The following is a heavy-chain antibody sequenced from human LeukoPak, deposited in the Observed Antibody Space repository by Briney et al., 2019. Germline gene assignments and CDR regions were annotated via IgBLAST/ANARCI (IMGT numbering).Heavy chain of an antibody. CDR2: ISSSGSTI. CDR1: GFTFNSYS. J-gene: IGHJ6*03. V-gene: IGHV3-48*04. Sequence: PGGSLRLSCAASGFTFNSYSMNWVRQAPGKGLEWVSYISSSGSTIYYADSVRGRFTISRDNAKNSLYLQMNSLRAEDTAVYYCVRAFQELPQLYYYYYMDVWGKGTTVAVSS. D-gene: IGHD6-13*01. CDR3: VRAFQELPQLYYYYYMDV.